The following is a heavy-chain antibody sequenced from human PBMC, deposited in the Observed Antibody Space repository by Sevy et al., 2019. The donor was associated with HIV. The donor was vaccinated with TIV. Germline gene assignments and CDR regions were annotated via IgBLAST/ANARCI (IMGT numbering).Heavy chain of an antibody. CDR1: GFTFSNYN. CDR3: ARGPNLANRRPFYDY. V-gene: IGHV3-21*01. J-gene: IGHJ4*02. Sequence: GGSLRLSCAASGFTFSNYNMNWVRQAPGKGLEWVSTISSSGEYIHYADSVNGRVTISRDNAKNSLSLQMDSLRADDTAVYYCARGPNLANRRPFYDYWGQGTLVTVSS. CDR2: ISSSGEYI. D-gene: IGHD6-6*01.